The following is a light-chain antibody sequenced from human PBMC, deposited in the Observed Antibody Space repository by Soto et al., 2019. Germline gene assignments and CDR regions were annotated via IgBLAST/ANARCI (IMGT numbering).Light chain of an antibody. J-gene: IGLJ2*01. CDR1: RSDIGSYNY. CDR2: DVN. CDR3: TSYTTSGTLVV. V-gene: IGLV2-14*03. Sequence: QSALTQPASVSGSPGQSITISCTGTRSDIGSYNYVSWYQQHPGKAPKLMIFDVNNRPSGISDRFSGSKSGNTASLIISGLQAEDEADYFCTSYTTSGTLVVFGGGTQLT.